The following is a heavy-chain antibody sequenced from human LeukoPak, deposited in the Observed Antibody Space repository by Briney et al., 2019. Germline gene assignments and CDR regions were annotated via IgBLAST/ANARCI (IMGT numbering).Heavy chain of an antibody. CDR3: ATDFPRRGYFGWLLSSPVR. J-gene: IGHJ4*02. CDR1: GYTLTELS. V-gene: IGHV1-24*01. Sequence: ASVKVSCKVSGYTLTELSMHWVRQAPGKGLEWMGGFDPEDGETIYAQKFQGRVTMTEDTSTDTAYMELSSLRSEDTAVYYCATDFPRRGYFGWLLSSPVRWGQGTLVTVSS. CDR2: FDPEDGET. D-gene: IGHD3-9*01.